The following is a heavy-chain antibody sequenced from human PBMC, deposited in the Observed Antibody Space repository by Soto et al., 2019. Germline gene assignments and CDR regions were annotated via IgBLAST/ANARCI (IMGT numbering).Heavy chain of an antibody. Sequence: QVQLVQSGAEVKKPGASVKVSCKASGYTFTSYYMHWVRQAPGQGLEWMGIINPSGTTTDYAQKFQGRVTMTRDTFTSTYYLALSRLRSGDTAVYCWARTQIASHYYYGMDVWGQGTTVTVSS. D-gene: IGHD2-2*01. J-gene: IGHJ6*02. CDR1: GYTFTSYY. V-gene: IGHV1-46*01. CDR3: ARTQIASHYYYGMDV. CDR2: INPSGTTT.